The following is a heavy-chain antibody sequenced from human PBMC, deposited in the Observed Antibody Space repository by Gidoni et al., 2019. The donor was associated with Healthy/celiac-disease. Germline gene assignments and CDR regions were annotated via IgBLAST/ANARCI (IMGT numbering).Heavy chain of an antibody. V-gene: IGHV1-69*02. CDR3: ASPIVGANSPVGY. CDR2: IIPILGIA. J-gene: IGHJ4*02. Sequence: QVQLVQSGAEVKKPGSSVKVSCKASGGTFSSYTISWVRQAPGQGLEWMGRIIPILGIANYAQKFQGRVTITADKSTSTAYMELSSLRSEDTAVYYCASPIVGANSPVGYWGQGTLVTVSS. CDR1: GGTFSSYT. D-gene: IGHD1-26*01.